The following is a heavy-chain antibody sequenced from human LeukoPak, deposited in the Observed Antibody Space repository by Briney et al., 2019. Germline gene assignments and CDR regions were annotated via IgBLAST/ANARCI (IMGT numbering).Heavy chain of an antibody. V-gene: IGHV3-23*01. CDR1: GFTFSNYV. CDR3: AKDLLGDSSGSPFDY. Sequence: GGSLRLSCAISGFTFSNYVMSWVRQAPGKGLEWVSAISGSGGSTYYADSVKGRFTISRDNSKNTLYLQMNSLRAEDTAVYYCAKDLLGDSSGSPFDYWGQGTLVTVSS. J-gene: IGHJ4*02. CDR2: ISGSGGST. D-gene: IGHD3-22*01.